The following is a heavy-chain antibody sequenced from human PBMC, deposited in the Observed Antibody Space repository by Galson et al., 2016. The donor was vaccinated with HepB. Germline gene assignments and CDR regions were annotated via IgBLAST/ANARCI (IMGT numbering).Heavy chain of an antibody. CDR3: ARDRIKVVPPVIDWFDP. Sequence: VKVSCKASGYTFTSYGISWVRQAPGQGLEWMGWIATYNGDTNYAQKFQGRLTMTTDTSTTTAYMELRGLRFDDTAVYYCARDRIKVVPPVIDWFDPWGQGTLVTVSS. CDR1: GYTFTSYG. V-gene: IGHV1-18*04. J-gene: IGHJ5*02. CDR2: IATYNGDT. D-gene: IGHD2-2*01.